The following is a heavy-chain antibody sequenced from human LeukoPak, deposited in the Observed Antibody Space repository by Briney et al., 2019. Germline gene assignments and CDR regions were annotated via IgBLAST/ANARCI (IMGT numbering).Heavy chain of an antibody. V-gene: IGHV3-21*01. D-gene: IGHD3-22*01. J-gene: IGHJ4*02. Sequence: PGGSLRLSCAASGFTFSNYNMNWVRQAPGKGLEWVSSISSSSSYIYYADSVKGRFTISRDNAKNSLYLQMNSLRAEDTAVYYCAREGTYYYDSSGYYYVDYFDYWGQGTLVTVSS. CDR1: GFTFSNYN. CDR2: ISSSSSYI. CDR3: AREGTYYYDSSGYYYVDYFDY.